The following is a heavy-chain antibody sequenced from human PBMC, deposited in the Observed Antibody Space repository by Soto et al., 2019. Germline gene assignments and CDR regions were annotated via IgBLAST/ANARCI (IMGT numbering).Heavy chain of an antibody. D-gene: IGHD5-12*01. Sequence: SETLSLTCTVSGASMSSDGYPWSWIRQPPGKGLEWIGHIYHSGSTYYKSSLKSRITINPDTTKNQFSLQLNSVTPEDTAVYYCAREEMATTDAFDIWGQGTMVTVSS. J-gene: IGHJ3*02. CDR3: AREEMATTDAFDI. V-gene: IGHV4-30-2*05. CDR2: IYHSGST. CDR1: GASMSSDGYP.